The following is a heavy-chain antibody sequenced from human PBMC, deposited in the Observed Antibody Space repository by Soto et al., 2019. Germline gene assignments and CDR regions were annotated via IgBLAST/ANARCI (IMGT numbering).Heavy chain of an antibody. CDR2: IYSGGST. CDR3: ARAEWQWLDRYYFDY. J-gene: IGHJ4*02. CDR1: GFTVSSNY. V-gene: IGHV3-66*01. Sequence: GGSLRLSCAASGFTVSSNYMSWVRQAPGKGLEWVSVIYSGGSTYYADSVKGRFTISRDNSKNTLYLQMNSLTAEDTAVYYCARAEWQWLDRYYFDYWGQGTLVTVSS. D-gene: IGHD6-19*01.